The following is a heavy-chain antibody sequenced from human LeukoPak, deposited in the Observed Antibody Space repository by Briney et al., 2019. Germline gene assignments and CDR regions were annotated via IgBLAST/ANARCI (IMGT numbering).Heavy chain of an antibody. CDR2: IYPGDSDT. CDR1: GYSLTNYW. Sequence: GDSLKISCKGSGYSLTNYWIGWVRQMPGKGLEWMGIIYPGDSDTRYSPSLQGQVTMSADKSISTAYLQWSSLKASDTAMYYCARQGKMGASYDAFDIWGQGTMVTVSS. CDR3: ARQGKMGASYDAFDI. J-gene: IGHJ3*02. V-gene: IGHV5-51*01. D-gene: IGHD1-26*01.